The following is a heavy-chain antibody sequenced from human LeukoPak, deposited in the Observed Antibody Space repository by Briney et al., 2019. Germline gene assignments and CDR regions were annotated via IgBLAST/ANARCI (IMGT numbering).Heavy chain of an antibody. CDR2: ISYDGSNK. Sequence: GGSLRLSCAASGFTFSSYAMSWVRQAPGKGLEWVAVISYDGSNKYYADSVKGRFTISRDNSKNTLYLQMNSLRAEDTAVYYCAKGGSYYDYWGQGTLVTVSS. V-gene: IGHV3-30*18. CDR3: AKGGSYYDY. J-gene: IGHJ4*02. D-gene: IGHD3-16*01. CDR1: GFTFSSYA.